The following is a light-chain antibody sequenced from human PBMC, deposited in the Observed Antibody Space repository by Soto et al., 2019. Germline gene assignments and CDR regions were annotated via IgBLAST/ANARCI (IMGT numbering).Light chain of an antibody. V-gene: IGKV1-27*01. Sequence: DIQMTQSPSSLSASVGDRVTITSRASLPISNYLASYQQKPGKIPNLLIYAASTLQAGVPSRFSGSGSGTDFTLTISSLQSEDVAAYYCQKYNSAPLTLGGGTKVDIK. CDR3: QKYNSAPLT. J-gene: IGKJ4*01. CDR2: AAS. CDR1: LPISNY.